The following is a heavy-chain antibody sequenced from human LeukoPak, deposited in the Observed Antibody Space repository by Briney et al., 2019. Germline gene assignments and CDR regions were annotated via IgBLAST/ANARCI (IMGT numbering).Heavy chain of an antibody. D-gene: IGHD3-22*01. J-gene: IGHJ4*02. CDR2: IGGSGGRT. V-gene: IGHV3-23*01. CDR3: SKMRDYYDSAGNDYGDSPYFFDY. CDR1: GFTFNSHA. Sequence: GGSLRLSCAASGFTFNSHAMSWVRQAPGKGLEWVSAIGGSGGRTYYADSVNGRFAISRDNSKNTLYLQMNSLRAEDTAVYSCSKMRDYYDSAGNDYGDSPYFFDYWGQGTLVTVSS.